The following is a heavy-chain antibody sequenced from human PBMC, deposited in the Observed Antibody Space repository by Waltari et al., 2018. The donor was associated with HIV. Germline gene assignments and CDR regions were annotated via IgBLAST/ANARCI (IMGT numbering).Heavy chain of an antibody. CDR1: GGSFSGYY. CDR2: INHSGST. J-gene: IGHJ4*02. V-gene: IGHV4-34*01. CDR3: ARGENSSGYMYY. D-gene: IGHD3-22*01. Sequence: QVQLQQWGAGLLKPSETLSLTCAVYGGSFSGYYWSWIRQPPGKGLEWIGEINHSGSTNYNPSLKSRVTISVDTSKNQCSLKLGSGTAADTAVYYCARGENSSGYMYYWGQGTLVTVSS.